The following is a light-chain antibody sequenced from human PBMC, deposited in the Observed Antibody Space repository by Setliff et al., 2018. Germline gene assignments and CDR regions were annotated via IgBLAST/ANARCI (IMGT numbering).Light chain of an antibody. CDR3: QSYGGSVSGYV. Sequence: QSVLTQPPSVSGAPGQRVTISCTGSNSDIGAGFGVHWYQQLPGTAPKLLIYGTYNRPSGVPDRFSGSKSGTSASLAITGLQAEDEADYYCQSYGGSVSGYVFGTGTKVTVL. V-gene: IGLV1-40*01. CDR2: GTY. J-gene: IGLJ1*01. CDR1: NSDIGAGFG.